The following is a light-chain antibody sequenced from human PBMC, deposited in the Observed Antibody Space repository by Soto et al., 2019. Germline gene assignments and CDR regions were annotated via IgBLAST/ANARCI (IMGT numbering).Light chain of an antibody. Sequence: QSVLSQPPSASGTSGQRVTVSCSGSSSNIGTNYVYWYQQLPATAPKLLIYRNNQRPSGVPDRFAGSKSGTSASLAISGLRSEDEADYFCAAWDDSLSGVLFGGGTKLTVL. CDR3: AAWDDSLSGVL. CDR1: SSNIGTNY. J-gene: IGLJ2*01. V-gene: IGLV1-47*01. CDR2: RNN.